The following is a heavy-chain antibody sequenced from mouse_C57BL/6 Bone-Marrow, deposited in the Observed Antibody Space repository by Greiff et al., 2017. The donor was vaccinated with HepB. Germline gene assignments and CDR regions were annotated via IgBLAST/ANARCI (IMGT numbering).Heavy chain of an antibody. Sequence: VQGVESGPGLVAPSQSLSITCTVSGFSLTSYAISWVRQPPGKGLEWLGVIWTGGGTNYNSALKSRLSISKDNSKSQVFLKMNSLQTDDTARYYCARSITTAKFFYYFDYWGQGTTLTVSS. J-gene: IGHJ2*01. D-gene: IGHD1-2*01. CDR3: ARSITTAKFFYYFDY. V-gene: IGHV2-9-1*01. CDR2: IWTGGGT. CDR1: GFSLTSYA.